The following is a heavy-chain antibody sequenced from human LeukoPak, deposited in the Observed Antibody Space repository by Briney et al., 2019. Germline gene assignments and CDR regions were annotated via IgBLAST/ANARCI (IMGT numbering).Heavy chain of an antibody. CDR3: ARGVPVDTAMAPFDY. CDR1: GGSISSSSYY. Sequence: PSETLSLTCTVSGGSISSSSYYWGWIRQPPGKGLEWIGSIYFSGSTYYNPSLKSRVTISVDTSKNQFSLKLSSVTAADTAVYYCARGVPVDTAMAPFDYWGQGTLVTVSS. V-gene: IGHV4-39*01. J-gene: IGHJ4*02. D-gene: IGHD5-18*01. CDR2: IYFSGST.